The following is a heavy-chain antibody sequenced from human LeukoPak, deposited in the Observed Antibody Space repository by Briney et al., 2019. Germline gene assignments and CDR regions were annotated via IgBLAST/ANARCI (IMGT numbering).Heavy chain of an antibody. Sequence: SGGSLRLSCAASGFTFDDYSMHWVRQAPGKGLEWVSGISGNSGSIGYADSVKGRFTISRDNAKNSLYLQMNSLRAEDMALYYCAKGSGGTIAGPIVWGQGTLVTVSS. D-gene: IGHD6-13*01. CDR3: AKGSGGTIAGPIV. CDR1: GFTFDDYS. V-gene: IGHV3-9*03. J-gene: IGHJ4*02. CDR2: ISGNSGSI.